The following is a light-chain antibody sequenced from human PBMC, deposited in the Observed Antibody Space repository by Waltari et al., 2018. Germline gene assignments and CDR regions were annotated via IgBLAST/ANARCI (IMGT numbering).Light chain of an antibody. V-gene: IGLV1-44*01. CDR3: SSWDDSLKGPL. CDR2: IDN. CDR1: RPTTGSNS. Sequence: QSVLTQPPSASGTPGQRVTISCSGTRPTTGSNSVNWYQHLPGAAPQLLIYIDNQRPSGVPDRFSGSKSGSSATLAISGLQSEDEADYYCSSWDDSLKGPLFGGGTKLTVL. J-gene: IGLJ3*02.